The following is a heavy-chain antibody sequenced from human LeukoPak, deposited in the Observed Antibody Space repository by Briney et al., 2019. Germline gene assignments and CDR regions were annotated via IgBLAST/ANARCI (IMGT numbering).Heavy chain of an antibody. CDR2: IYHSGST. CDR1: GGSFSGYY. V-gene: IGHV4-30-2*01. Sequence: PSETLPLTCAVYGGSFSGYYWSWIRQPPGKGLEWIGYIYHSGSTYYNPSLKSRVTISVDRSKNQFSLKLSSVTAADTAVYYCARDLDYWGQGTLVTVSS. CDR3: ARDLDY. J-gene: IGHJ4*02.